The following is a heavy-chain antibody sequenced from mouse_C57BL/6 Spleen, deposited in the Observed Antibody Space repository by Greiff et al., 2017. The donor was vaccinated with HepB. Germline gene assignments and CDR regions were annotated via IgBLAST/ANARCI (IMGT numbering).Heavy chain of an antibody. CDR1: GYTFTSYW. CDR2: IYPGSGST. V-gene: IGHV1-55*01. D-gene: IGHD1-1*02. Sequence: QVQLQQPGAELVKPGASVKMSCKASGYTFTSYWITWVKQRPGQGLEWIGDIYPGSGSTNYNEKFKSKATLTVDTSSITAYMQLSSLTSEDSAVYYCAREDYSGSWFAYWGQGTLVTVSA. J-gene: IGHJ3*01. CDR3: AREDYSGSWFAY.